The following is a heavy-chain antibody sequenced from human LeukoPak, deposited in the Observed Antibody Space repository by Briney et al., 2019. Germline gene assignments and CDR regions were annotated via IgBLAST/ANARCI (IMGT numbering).Heavy chain of an antibody. CDR1: GFTFSSYS. CDR3: AKVSLYSSSWNDY. D-gene: IGHD6-13*01. CDR2: ISGSGGST. V-gene: IGHV3-23*01. Sequence: GGSLRLSCAASGFTFSSYSMNWVRQAPGKGLEWVSAISGSGGSTYYADSVKGRFTISRDNSKNTLYLQMNSLRAEDTAVYYCAKVSLYSSSWNDYWGQGTLVTVSS. J-gene: IGHJ4*02.